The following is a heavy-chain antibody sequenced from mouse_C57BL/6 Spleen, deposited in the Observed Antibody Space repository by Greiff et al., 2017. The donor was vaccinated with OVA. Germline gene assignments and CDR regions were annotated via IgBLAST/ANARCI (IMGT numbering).Heavy chain of an antibody. Sequence: QVQLKESGPELVKPGASVKISCKASGYAFSSSWMNWVKQRPGKGLEWIGRIYPGDGDTNYNGKFKGKATLTADKSSSTAYMQLSSLTSEDSAVYFCASLQLGRGYYAMDYWGQGTSVTVSS. CDR2: IYPGDGDT. D-gene: IGHD4-1*02. V-gene: IGHV1-82*01. CDR1: GYAFSSSW. J-gene: IGHJ4*01. CDR3: ASLQLGRGYYAMDY.